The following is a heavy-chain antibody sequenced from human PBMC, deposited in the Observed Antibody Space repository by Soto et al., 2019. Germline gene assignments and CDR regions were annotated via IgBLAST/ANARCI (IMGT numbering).Heavy chain of an antibody. CDR2: IIPIFGTA. CDR1: GGTFSSYA. Sequence: SVKVSCKASGGTFSSYAISWVRQAPGQGLEWMGGIIPIFGTANYAQKFQGRVTITADESTSTAYMELSSLRSEDTAVYYCARAGRSFFGPNPHWFDPWGQGTLVTVSS. V-gene: IGHV1-69*13. D-gene: IGHD3-3*01. J-gene: IGHJ5*02. CDR3: ARAGRSFFGPNPHWFDP.